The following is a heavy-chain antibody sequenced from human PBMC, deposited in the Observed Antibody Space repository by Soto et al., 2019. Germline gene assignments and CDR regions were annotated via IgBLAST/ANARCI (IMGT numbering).Heavy chain of an antibody. CDR2: ISYDGTNK. J-gene: IGHJ6*02. V-gene: IGHV3-30*03. CDR3: AVGPSSTTARYGMDV. CDR1: GFTFSTYV. D-gene: IGHD2-2*01. Sequence: QVQLVESGGGVVQPGRPLRLSCAASGFTFSTYVMHWVRQAPGKGLEWVAVISYDGTNKHYADSVKGRFTISRDTSKNTLYLQMNNLRTEDTAVYFCAVGPSSTTARYGMDVWGQGTTVTVSS.